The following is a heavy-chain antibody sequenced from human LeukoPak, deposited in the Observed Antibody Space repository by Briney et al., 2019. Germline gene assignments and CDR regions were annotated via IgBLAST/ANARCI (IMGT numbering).Heavy chain of an antibody. CDR2: INHNGYT. D-gene: IGHD7-27*01. J-gene: IGHJ4*02. V-gene: IGHV4-34*01. Sequence: PSETLSLTCAVYGGPFSGYYWNWIRQPPGMGLEWIGEINHNGYTNYNPSLESRVTISVDTSKNQFSLKVYSLTAADTAVYFCARAGTGDRSAVFDYWGQEILVTVSS. CDR3: ARAGTGDRSAVFDY. CDR1: GGPFSGYY.